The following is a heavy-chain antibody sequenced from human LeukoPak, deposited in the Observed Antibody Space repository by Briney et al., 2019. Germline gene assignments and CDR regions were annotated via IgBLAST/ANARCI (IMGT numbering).Heavy chain of an antibody. Sequence: ASVKVSCKTSGYTFTTYAIHLVRQAPGQRLEWMGWINACNGNIKYSQKFQGRVTITRDTSASTAYMELSTLRSEDTAVYYCVRGAPIRVTGAATFDPWGQGTLVTVSS. V-gene: IGHV1-3*01. J-gene: IGHJ5*02. CDR2: INACNGNI. D-gene: IGHD6-19*01. CDR3: VRGAPIRVTGAATFDP. CDR1: GYTFTTYA.